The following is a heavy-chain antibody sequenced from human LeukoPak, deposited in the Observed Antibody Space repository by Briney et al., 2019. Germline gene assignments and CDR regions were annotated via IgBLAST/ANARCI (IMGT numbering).Heavy chain of an antibody. V-gene: IGHV1-46*01. CDR3: ARGPDIGLMVYAWYSWFDP. Sequence: ASVKVSCKASGYTFTSYYMHWVRQAPGQGLEWMGIINPSGGSTSYAQKFQGRVTMTRDTSISTAYMELSRLRSDDTAVYYCARGPDIGLMVYAWYSWFDPWGQGTLVTVSS. J-gene: IGHJ5*02. CDR2: INPSGGST. CDR1: GYTFTSYY. D-gene: IGHD2-8*01.